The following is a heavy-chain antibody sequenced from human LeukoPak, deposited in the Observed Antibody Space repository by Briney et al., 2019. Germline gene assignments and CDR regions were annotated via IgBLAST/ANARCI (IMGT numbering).Heavy chain of an antibody. CDR3: AILENYGGNSNVDY. CDR2: ISGSGGST. D-gene: IGHD4-23*01. Sequence: PGGSLRLSCAASGFTFSSYAMSWVRQAPGKGLEWVSAISGSGGSTYYADSVKGRFTISRDNSKNTLDLQMNSLRAEDTAVYYCAILENYGGNSNVDYWGQGTLVTVSS. CDR1: GFTFSSYA. J-gene: IGHJ4*02. V-gene: IGHV3-23*01.